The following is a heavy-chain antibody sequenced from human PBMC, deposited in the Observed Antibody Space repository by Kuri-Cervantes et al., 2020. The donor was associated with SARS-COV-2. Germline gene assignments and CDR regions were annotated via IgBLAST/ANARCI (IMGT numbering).Heavy chain of an antibody. CDR1: GFTFSRYA. Sequence: GGSLRLSCAASGFTFSRYAMHWVRQAPGKGLEWVAVISYDGSNKDYTASGKGRFTISRDNSQNTLYLQMKSLRTEDTALYYCARDRVGVHDSWGQGTPVTVSS. J-gene: IGHJ4*02. D-gene: IGHD2-21*01. CDR3: ARDRVGVHDS. CDR2: ISYDGSNK. V-gene: IGHV3-30-3*01.